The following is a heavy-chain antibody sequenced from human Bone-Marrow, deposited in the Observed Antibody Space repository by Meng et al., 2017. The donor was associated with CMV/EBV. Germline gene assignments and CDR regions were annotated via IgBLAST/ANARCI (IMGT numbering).Heavy chain of an antibody. V-gene: IGHV3-53*01. Sequence: LSLTCAASGFTVSSNYMSWVRQAPGKGLEWVSVIYSGGSTYYADSVKGRFTISRDNSKNTLYLQMNSLRTEDTAVYYCTTDESSRAFDIWGQGTMVTVSS. CDR2: IYSGGST. D-gene: IGHD6-6*01. CDR1: GFTVSSNY. CDR3: TTDESSRAFDI. J-gene: IGHJ3*02.